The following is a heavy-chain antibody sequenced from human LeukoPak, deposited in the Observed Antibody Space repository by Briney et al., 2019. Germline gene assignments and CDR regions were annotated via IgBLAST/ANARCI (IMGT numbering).Heavy chain of an antibody. D-gene: IGHD2-15*01. CDR3: ARSDIEDLTVPDY. CDR2: IYHSGST. Sequence: PSETLSLTCTVSGGSISSSSYYWGWIRQPPGKGLEWIGSIYHSGSTYHNPSLKSRVTISVDTSKNQFSLKLSSVTAADTAVYYCARSDIEDLTVPDYWGQGTLVTVSS. V-gene: IGHV4-39*07. CDR1: GGSISSSSYY. J-gene: IGHJ4*02.